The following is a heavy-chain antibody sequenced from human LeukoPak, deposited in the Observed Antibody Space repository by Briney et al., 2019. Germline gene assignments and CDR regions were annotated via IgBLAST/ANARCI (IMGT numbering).Heavy chain of an antibody. CDR3: ARHGRYCDSGSCYLDI. J-gene: IGHJ3*02. Sequence: PSETLSLTCTVSGGSISSSTYYWGGIRQPPGKGLEWIGSIYYSGSTYYNPSLKSRVTISVDTSKNQFSLKLSSVTAADTAVYYCARHGRYCDSGSCYLDIWGQGTMVTVSS. D-gene: IGHD2-15*01. V-gene: IGHV4-39*01. CDR2: IYYSGST. CDR1: GGSISSSTYY.